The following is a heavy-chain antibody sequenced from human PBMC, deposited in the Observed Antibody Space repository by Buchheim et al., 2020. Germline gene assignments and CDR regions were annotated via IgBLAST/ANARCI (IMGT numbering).Heavy chain of an antibody. V-gene: IGHV3-48*04. J-gene: IGHJ6*02. CDR1: GFSFSTYS. Sequence: EVELVESGGGLVQPGGSLRLSCAVSGFSFSTYSMDWVRQAPGKGLEWLAYISDTSSTIYYGDSVKGRFTVFRDNAKNALYLQMNSLRVEDTAVYYCARAPTPYSSSWYDYYYGMDVWGQGTT. CDR3: ARAPTPYSSSWYDYYYGMDV. CDR2: ISDTSSTI. D-gene: IGHD6-13*01.